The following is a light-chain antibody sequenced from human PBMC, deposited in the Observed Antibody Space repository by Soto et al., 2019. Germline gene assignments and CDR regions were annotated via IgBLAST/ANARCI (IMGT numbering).Light chain of an antibody. CDR2: DAS. Sequence: DIQMTQSPSTLSASVGDRVTITCRASQSISSWLAWYQQKPGKAPKLLIYDASSLESGVPSRFSGRGYGTAFALTIRGLTPDAFANYDTREYNSYCPTFCEGTRVDIX. J-gene: IGKJ1*01. V-gene: IGKV1-5*01. CDR3: REYNSYCPT. CDR1: QSISSW.